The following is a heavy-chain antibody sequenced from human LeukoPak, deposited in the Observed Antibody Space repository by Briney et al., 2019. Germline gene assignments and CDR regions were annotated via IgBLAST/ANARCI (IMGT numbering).Heavy chain of an antibody. V-gene: IGHV4-59*01. CDR1: GGSISSYY. D-gene: IGHD3-10*01. CDR2: IYYSGST. CDR3: ARVVPYYGMDV. J-gene: IGHJ6*02. Sequence: SETLSLTCTVSGGSISSYYWSWIRQPPGKGLEWIGYIYYSGSTNYNPSLKSRVTISVDTSKNQFSLKLSSVTAADTAVYYCARVVPYYGMDVWGQGTTVTVSS.